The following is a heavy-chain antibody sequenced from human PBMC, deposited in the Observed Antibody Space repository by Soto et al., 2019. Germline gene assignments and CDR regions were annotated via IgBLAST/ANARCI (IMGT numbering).Heavy chain of an antibody. CDR3: ARVTYYYDSSGYAYYGMDV. CDR2: IIPIFGTA. Sequence: GASVKVSCKASGGTFSSYAISWVRQAPGQGLEWMGGIIPIFGTANYAQKFQGRVTITADKSTSTAYMELSSLRSEDTAVYYCARVTYYYDSSGYAYYGMDVWGQGTTVTVSS. CDR1: GGTFSSYA. V-gene: IGHV1-69*06. D-gene: IGHD3-22*01. J-gene: IGHJ6*02.